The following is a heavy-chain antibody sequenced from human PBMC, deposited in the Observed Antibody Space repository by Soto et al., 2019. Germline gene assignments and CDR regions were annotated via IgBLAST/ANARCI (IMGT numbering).Heavy chain of an antibody. CDR1: GFTFTNAW. J-gene: IGHJ1*01. D-gene: IGHD4-17*01. CDR3: TTARGTYGAEYFQH. V-gene: IGHV3-15*01. Sequence: LRLSCAASGFTFTNAWMSWVRQAPGKGLEWVGRIKSKTDGGTTDYAAPVKGRFTISRDDSKNTLYLQMNSLKTEDTAVYYCTTARGTYGAEYFQHWGQGTLVTVSS. CDR2: IKSKTDGGTT.